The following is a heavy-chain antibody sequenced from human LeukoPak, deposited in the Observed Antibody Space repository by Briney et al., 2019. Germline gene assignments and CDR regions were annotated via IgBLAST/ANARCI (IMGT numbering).Heavy chain of an antibody. CDR1: GGSISSYY. CDR2: IYSSGST. CDR3: ARNYDSSGYTAFGY. D-gene: IGHD3-22*01. J-gene: IGHJ4*02. V-gene: IGHV4-59*01. Sequence: SETLSLTCTVSGGSISSYYWSWVRQPPGKGLEWIGHIYSSGSTNYNPSLKSRVTISVDTSKNQFSLKLSSVTAADTAVYYCARNYDSSGYTAFGYWGRGTLLTVSS.